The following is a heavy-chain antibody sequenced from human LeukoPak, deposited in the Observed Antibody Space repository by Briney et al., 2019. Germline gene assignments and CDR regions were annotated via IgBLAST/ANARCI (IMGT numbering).Heavy chain of an antibody. CDR2: ISSSSSYL. D-gene: IGHD3-9*01. V-gene: IGHV3-21*04. CDR3: AKDAAYDIPVY. CDR1: GLTFSTYT. J-gene: IGHJ4*02. Sequence: GGSLRLSCAASGLTFSTYTMNWVRQAPGKGLEWVSSISSSSSYLYYADSVKGRFTLSRANAKNSLYLEMNSLRAEDTAVYYCAKDAAYDIPVYWGQGTLVTVSS.